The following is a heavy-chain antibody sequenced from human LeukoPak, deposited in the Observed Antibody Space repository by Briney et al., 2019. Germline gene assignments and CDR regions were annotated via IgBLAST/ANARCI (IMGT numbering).Heavy chain of an antibody. Sequence: ASVKVSCKASGYTFTGYYMHWVRQAPGQGLEWMGWINPNSGGTNYAQKFQGRVTMTRDTSISTAYMELSRLRSDDTAVYYCARESSPFYAAYDFSFDYWGQGTLVTVSS. D-gene: IGHD2-21*01. J-gene: IGHJ4*02. V-gene: IGHV1-2*02. CDR3: ARESSPFYAAYDFSFDY. CDR1: GYTFTGYY. CDR2: INPNSGGT.